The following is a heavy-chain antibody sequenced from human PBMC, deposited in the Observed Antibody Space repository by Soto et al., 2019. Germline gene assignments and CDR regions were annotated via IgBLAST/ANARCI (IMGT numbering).Heavy chain of an antibody. Sequence: GGSLRLSCAASGFTFSSYGMHWVRQAPGKGLEWVAVIWYDGSNKYYADSVKGRFTISRDNSKNTLYLQMNSLRAEDTAVYYCASGVLWFGEDDAFDIWGQGTMVTVSS. CDR3: ASGVLWFGEDDAFDI. J-gene: IGHJ3*02. D-gene: IGHD3-10*01. CDR1: GFTFSSYG. CDR2: IWYDGSNK. V-gene: IGHV3-33*01.